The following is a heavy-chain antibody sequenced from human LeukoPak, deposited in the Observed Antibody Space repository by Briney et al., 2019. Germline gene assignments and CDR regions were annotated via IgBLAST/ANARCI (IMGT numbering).Heavy chain of an antibody. D-gene: IGHD2-2*01. CDR2: IRGSGGST. Sequence: GGSLRLSRVVSGFTFSSYAMSWVRQAPGKGLEWVSGIRGSGGSTYYADSVKGRFTISRDNSKNTLYLQMNSLRAEDTAVYYCAKDRHAPGRYCSSTTCFPFDPWGQGTLVTVSS. CDR3: AKDRHAPGRYCSSTTCFPFDP. J-gene: IGHJ5*02. V-gene: IGHV3-23*01. CDR1: GFTFSSYA.